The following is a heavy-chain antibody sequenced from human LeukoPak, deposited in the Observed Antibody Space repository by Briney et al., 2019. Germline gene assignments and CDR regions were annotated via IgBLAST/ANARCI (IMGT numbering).Heavy chain of an antibody. J-gene: IGHJ4*02. CDR2: ISNDGTSK. D-gene: IGHD3-9*01. V-gene: IGHV3-30*18. CDR3: AKDLTELTLALNC. Sequence: GGSLRLSCAASGFPFSSYGMAWVRQPPGKGLEWMAVISNDGTSKYYADSVKGRFTISRDNSKNTLYLQMNSLRVEDMAVYYCAKDLTELTLALNCWGQGTLVTVSS. CDR1: GFPFSSYG.